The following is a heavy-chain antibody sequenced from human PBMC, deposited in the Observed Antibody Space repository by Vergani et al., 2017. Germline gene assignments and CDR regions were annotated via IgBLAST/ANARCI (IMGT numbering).Heavy chain of an antibody. CDR1: GFTFSDYF. V-gene: IGHV3-11*01. CDR3: ARATCSNGVCTSRDFFVN. J-gene: IGHJ4*02. Sequence: QVQLVDSGGGLVKPGGSLRLSCAASGFTFSDYFMTWIRQAPGKGLEWLSYISPRGATIYYADSLKGRFTISRDNAKKSLFLEMKGLRTEDTAIYYCARATCSNGVCTSRDFFVNWGQGTLVTVSS. D-gene: IGHD2-8*01. CDR2: ISPRGATI.